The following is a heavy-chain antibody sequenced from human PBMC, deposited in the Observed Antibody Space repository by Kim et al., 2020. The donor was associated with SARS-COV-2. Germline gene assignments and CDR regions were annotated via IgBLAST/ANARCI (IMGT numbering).Heavy chain of an antibody. CDR2: IYASGTT. CDR1: GGSINNYY. J-gene: IGHJ4*02. V-gene: IGHV4-4*07. CDR3: ARGGGYSSGKDKFDY. Sequence: SETLSLTCAVSGGSINNYYWSWIRQPAGKGLEWIGRIYASGTTNYNPSLKSRVTMSVDTSKDQFSLNLSSVTAADTAVYYCARGGGYSSGKDKFDYWGQGTPVTASA. D-gene: IGHD6-19*01.